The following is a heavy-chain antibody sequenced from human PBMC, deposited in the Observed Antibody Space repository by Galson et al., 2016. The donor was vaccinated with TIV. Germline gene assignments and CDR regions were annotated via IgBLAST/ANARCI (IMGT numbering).Heavy chain of an antibody. J-gene: IGHJ4*02. CDR3: TRDNTRDVILLPTGMNDA. V-gene: IGHV3-49*04. Sequence: SLRLSCAGSGFSFGDYAVTWVRQAPGKGLEWVGFIRDKAYGGTSDYAASVKGRFTISRDDSKNIAYLQMNGLKTADTAVYFFTRDNTRDVILLPTGMNDAWGQGTLVTVSS. D-gene: IGHD2-8*01. CDR1: GFSFGDYA. CDR2: IRDKAYGGTS.